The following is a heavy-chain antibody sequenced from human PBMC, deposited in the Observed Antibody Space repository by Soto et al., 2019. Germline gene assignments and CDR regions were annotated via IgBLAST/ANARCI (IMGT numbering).Heavy chain of an antibody. CDR2: IEPSDSYT. V-gene: IGHV5-10-1*01. CDR3: AGGQSSWFGYY. CDR1: GYSFTSYW. J-gene: IGHJ4*02. Sequence: TGESLKISCMGSGYSFTSYWISWVRQMPGKGLEWMGRIEPSDSYTNYSPSFQGHVTISADKSISTAYLQWSSLKASDTDMYYCAGGQSSWFGYYWGQGTLVTVSS. D-gene: IGHD6-13*01.